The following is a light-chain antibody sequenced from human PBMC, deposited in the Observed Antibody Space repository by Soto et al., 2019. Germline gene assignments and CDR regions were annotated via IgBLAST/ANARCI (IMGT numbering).Light chain of an antibody. CDR3: QQCNNWPT. J-gene: IGKJ1*01. Sequence: EIVMTQSPATLSVSPGERATLSCRASQSVSSNLAWYQQKPGQAPRLLIYGASTRATGIPARFSGSGSGTEFTLTIGSLQSEDFAVYYCQQCNNWPTFGQGTKVEIK. CDR1: QSVSSN. V-gene: IGKV3-15*01. CDR2: GAS.